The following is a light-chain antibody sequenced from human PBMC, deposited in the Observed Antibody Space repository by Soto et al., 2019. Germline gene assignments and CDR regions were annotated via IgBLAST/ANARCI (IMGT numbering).Light chain of an antibody. Sequence: EIVLTQSPGTLSLSPGESATLSCRASQSLSSNLAWYHQKPGQAPRLLIYRASTRATGLPTRFSGSGSGTDFTLTINSLQSEDSAVYYCQQYNDWPPVTFGGGTKVDIK. J-gene: IGKJ4*01. CDR1: QSLSSN. CDR2: RAS. V-gene: IGKV3-15*01. CDR3: QQYNDWPPVT.